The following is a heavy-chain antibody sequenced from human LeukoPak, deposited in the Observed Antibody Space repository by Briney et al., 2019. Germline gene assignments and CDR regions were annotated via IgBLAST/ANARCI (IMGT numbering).Heavy chain of an antibody. V-gene: IGHV3-74*03. CDR2: LNGDGRT. J-gene: IGHJ4*02. CDR3: VRENNGIDY. D-gene: IGHD1-14*01. Sequence: QPGGSLRLSCAVSGFSISKYWMDWVRQAPGKGPVRVSHLNGDGRTTYADSVKGRFTISRDNAKNTLYLQMDSLRAEDTAVYYCVRENNGIDYWGQGTLVTVSS. CDR1: GFSISKYW.